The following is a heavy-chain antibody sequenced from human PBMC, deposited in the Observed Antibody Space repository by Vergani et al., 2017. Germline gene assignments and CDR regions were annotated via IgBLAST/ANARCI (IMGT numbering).Heavy chain of an antibody. Sequence: QVQLQQWGAGLLKPSETLCLTCAVYGGSFSGYYWSWIRQPPGKGLEWIGEINHSGSTNYNPSLKSRVTISVDTSKNQFSLKLSSVTAADTAVYYCARGGGNADDAFDIWGQGTMVTVSS. CDR3: ARGGGNADDAFDI. V-gene: IGHV4-34*01. J-gene: IGHJ3*02. D-gene: IGHD4-23*01. CDR2: INHSGST. CDR1: GGSFSGYY.